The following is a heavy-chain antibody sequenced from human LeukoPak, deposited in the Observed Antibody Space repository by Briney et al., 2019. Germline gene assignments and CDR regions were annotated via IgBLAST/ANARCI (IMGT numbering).Heavy chain of an antibody. CDR2: INHSGST. CDR3: ARHLYYDFWSGYYDSGFDY. Sequence: SETLSLTCAVYGGSFSGYCWSWIRQPPGKGLEWIGEINHSGSTNYNPSLKSRVTISVDTSKNQFSLKLSSVTAADTAVYYCARHLYYDFWSGYYDSGFDYWGQGTLVTVSS. CDR1: GGSFSGYC. D-gene: IGHD3-3*01. V-gene: IGHV4-34*01. J-gene: IGHJ4*02.